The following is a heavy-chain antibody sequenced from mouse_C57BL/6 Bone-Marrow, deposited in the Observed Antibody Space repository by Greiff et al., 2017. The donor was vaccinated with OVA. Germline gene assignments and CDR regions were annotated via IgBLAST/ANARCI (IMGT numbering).Heavy chain of an antibody. Sequence: QVQLQHPGAELVRPGSSVKLSCKASGYTFTSYWMHWVKQRPIQGLEWIGNIDPSDSETHYNQKFKDKATLTVDKSSGTAYMQLSSLTSEDSAVYYCARKGAPYYYAMDYWGQGTSVTVSS. CDR1: GYTFTSYW. J-gene: IGHJ4*01. CDR3: ARKGAPYYYAMDY. V-gene: IGHV1-52*01. CDR2: IDPSDSET.